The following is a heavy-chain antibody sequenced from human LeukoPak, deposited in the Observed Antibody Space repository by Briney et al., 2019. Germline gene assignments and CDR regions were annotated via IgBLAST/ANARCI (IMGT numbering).Heavy chain of an antibody. CDR1: GGTFSSYA. J-gene: IGHJ4*02. D-gene: IGHD2-2*01. Sequence: SVKVSCKASGGTFSSYAISWVRQAPGQGLEWMGGIIPIFGTANYAQKLQGRVTMTTDTSTSTAYMELRSLRSDDTAVYYCARIYCSSTSCYPPDYWGQGTLVTVSS. CDR2: IIPIFGTA. CDR3: ARIYCSSTSCYPPDY. V-gene: IGHV1-69*05.